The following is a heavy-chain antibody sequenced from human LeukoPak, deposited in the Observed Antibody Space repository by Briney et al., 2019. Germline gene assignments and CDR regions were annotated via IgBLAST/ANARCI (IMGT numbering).Heavy chain of an antibody. J-gene: IGHJ2*01. D-gene: IGHD4-17*01. CDR1: EFTFSNYA. CDR3: AKAGTTVIPRYFDL. Sequence: GGSLRLSCAASEFTFSNYAMNWVRQAPGKGLEWVSGISGGGGSTYYADSVKGRYTISRDNSKNTLYLQMNSLRAEDTAVYYCAKAGTTVIPRYFDLWGRGTLVTVSS. CDR2: ISGGGGST. V-gene: IGHV3-23*01.